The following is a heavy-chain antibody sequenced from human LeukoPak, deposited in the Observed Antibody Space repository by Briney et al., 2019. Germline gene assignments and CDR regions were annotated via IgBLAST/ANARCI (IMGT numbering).Heavy chain of an antibody. CDR1: GYTFTSYG. D-gene: IGHD6-19*01. CDR2: ISAYNGST. CDR3: ARVGYSSGWYSGKDY. Sequence: GASVKVSCKASGYTFTSYGISWVRQAPGQGLERMGWISAYNGSTNYAQKLQGRVTMTTDTSTSTAYMELRSLRSDDTAVYYCARVGYSSGWYSGKDYWGQGTLVTVSS. J-gene: IGHJ4*02. V-gene: IGHV1-18*01.